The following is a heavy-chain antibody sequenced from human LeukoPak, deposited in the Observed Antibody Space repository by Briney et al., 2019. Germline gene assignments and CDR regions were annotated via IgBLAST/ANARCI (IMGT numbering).Heavy chain of an antibody. CDR1: GVSISSYY. D-gene: IGHD5-12*01. CDR3: ARDRIPSGGYSGYVDRAFDI. J-gene: IGHJ3*02. CDR2: IYTSGST. Sequence: PSETLSLTCTVSGVSISSYYWSWIRQPAGKGLEWIWRIYTSGSTNYNPSLKSRVTMSVDTSKNQFSLKLSSVTAADTAVYYYARDRIPSGGYSGYVDRAFDIWGQGTMVTVSS. V-gene: IGHV4-4*07.